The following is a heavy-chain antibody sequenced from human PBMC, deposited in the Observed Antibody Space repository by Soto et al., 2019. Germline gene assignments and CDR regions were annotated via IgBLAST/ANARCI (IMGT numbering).Heavy chain of an antibody. J-gene: IGHJ6*02. CDR2: IYYSGST. CDR3: GRVAYTRYYCYYGMDV. D-gene: IGHD2-15*01. CDR1: GGSISSGGYY. V-gene: IGHV4-31*03. Sequence: QVQLQESGPGLVKPSQTLSLTCTFSGGSISSGGYYWSWIRQHPGKRLEWLGYIYYSGSTYYNPSLQCGVTISVDTSKNQFSLKLSSVTAADTAVYYCGRVAYTRYYCYYGMDVGVQEPTVTFSS.